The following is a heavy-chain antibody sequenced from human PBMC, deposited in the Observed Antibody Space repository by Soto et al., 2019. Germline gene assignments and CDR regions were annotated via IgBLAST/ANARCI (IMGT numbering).Heavy chain of an antibody. CDR3: AKSNPFLLIPTADH. V-gene: IGHV3-23*01. CDR2: ITDSGKST. J-gene: IGHJ4*02. D-gene: IGHD1-1*01. Sequence: GGSLRLSCAASGFTFSSYAMSWVRQAPGKGLEWVSTITDSGKSTHYADSVKGRFTVSRDNSKNTLYLLMNSLRVEDTALYYCAKSNPFLLIPTADHWGQGTLVTVSS. CDR1: GFTFSSYA.